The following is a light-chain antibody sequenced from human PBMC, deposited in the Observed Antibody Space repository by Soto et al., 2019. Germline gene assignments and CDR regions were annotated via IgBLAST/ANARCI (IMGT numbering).Light chain of an antibody. Sequence: QMTQSPSSLSASVGDRVTITCRAGQSIIRYLAWYQQKQGKPPKLLIYAASTLQSEVPSRFSGSGSATDFTLTISGLQPEDVATYYCQKYDDVPYTFGQGTRLEIK. J-gene: IGKJ5*01. CDR3: QKYDDVPYT. CDR1: QSIIRY. CDR2: AAS. V-gene: IGKV1-27*01.